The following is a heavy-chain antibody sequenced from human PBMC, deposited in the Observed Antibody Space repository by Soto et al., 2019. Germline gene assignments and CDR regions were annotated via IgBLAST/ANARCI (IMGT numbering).Heavy chain of an antibody. D-gene: IGHD3-3*01. V-gene: IGHV1-8*01. CDR1: GYTFTDYD. Sequence: QVQLVQSGAEVRKPGASVKVSCKASGYTFTDYDINWVRQAPGQGLEWVGRMNPNSGRTDYAQKLQARVTMTRDTSRTTAYMELSSLGSDETAGYFCSTWSRNGWETGFFWRQGTLVTVSS. CDR2: MNPNSGRT. CDR3: STWSRNGWETGFF. J-gene: IGHJ4*02.